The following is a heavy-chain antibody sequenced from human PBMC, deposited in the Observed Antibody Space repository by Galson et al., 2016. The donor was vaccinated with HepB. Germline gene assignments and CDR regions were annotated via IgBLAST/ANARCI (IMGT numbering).Heavy chain of an antibody. CDR1: GVSVSSLY. CDR3: ARGGYDFWSGPGSGWFDP. D-gene: IGHD3-3*01. V-gene: IGHV4-59*02. Sequence: SETLSLTCTVSGVSVSSLYWSWIRQPPGKGLEWIGYIYYSGITNYNPSLNSRVTISVDTSKNQFSLKLSSVTAADTAVYYCARGGYDFWSGPGSGWFDPWGQRTLVTVSS. CDR2: IYYSGIT. J-gene: IGHJ5*02.